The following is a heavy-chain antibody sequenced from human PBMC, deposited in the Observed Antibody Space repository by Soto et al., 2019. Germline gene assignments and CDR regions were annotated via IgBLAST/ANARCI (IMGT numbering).Heavy chain of an antibody. J-gene: IGHJ4*02. D-gene: IGHD3-10*01. V-gene: IGHV4-30-4*01. CDR3: ASRKSSPYFDY. Sequence: SETLSLTCTISGGSISSGDYYWSWIRQPPGKGLECIGYIYYSGSTYYNPSLKSRVTISVDTSKNQFSLKLSSVTAADTAVYYCASRKSSPYFDYWGQGTLVTSPQ. CDR2: IYYSGST. CDR1: GGSISSGDYY.